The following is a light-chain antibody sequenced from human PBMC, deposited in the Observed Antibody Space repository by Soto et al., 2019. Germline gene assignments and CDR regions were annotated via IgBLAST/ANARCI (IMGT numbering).Light chain of an antibody. Sequence: EIVMTQSPATLSVSPGETATLSCRASQSVTYNLAWYQQKPGQGPRLLIYGAFTRATGIPARFSGSGSRTEFTLTISSLRSEDFAVYYCQQYKNWPPLTFGGGTKVEIK. J-gene: IGKJ4*01. CDR3: QQYKNWPPLT. CDR2: GAF. V-gene: IGKV3-15*01. CDR1: QSVTYN.